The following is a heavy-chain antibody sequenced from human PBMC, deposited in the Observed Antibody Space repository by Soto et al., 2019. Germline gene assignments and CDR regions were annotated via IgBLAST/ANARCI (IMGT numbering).Heavy chain of an antibody. CDR3: ASNYGSGSYLYYYYGMDV. CDR2: IWYDGSNK. V-gene: IGHV3-33*01. CDR1: GFTFSSYG. Sequence: ESGGGVVQPGRSLRLSCAASGFTFSSYGMHWVRQAPGKGLEWVAVIWYDGSNKYYADSVKGRFTISRDNSKNTLYLQMNSLRAEDTAVYYCASNYGSGSYLYYYYGMDVWGQGTTVTVSS. J-gene: IGHJ6*02. D-gene: IGHD3-10*01.